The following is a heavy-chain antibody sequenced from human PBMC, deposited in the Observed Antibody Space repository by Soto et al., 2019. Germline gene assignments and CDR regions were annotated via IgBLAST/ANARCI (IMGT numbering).Heavy chain of an antibody. V-gene: IGHV4-59*01. D-gene: IGHD6-13*01. Sequence: SETLSLTCTVSGGSISSYYWSWIRQPPGKGLGWIGYIYYSGSTNYNPSLKSRVTISVDTSKNQFSLKLSSVTAADTAVYYCARGGIAAAGTDWFDPWGQGTLVTVSS. CDR3: ARGGIAAAGTDWFDP. CDR1: GGSISSYY. J-gene: IGHJ5*02. CDR2: IYYSGST.